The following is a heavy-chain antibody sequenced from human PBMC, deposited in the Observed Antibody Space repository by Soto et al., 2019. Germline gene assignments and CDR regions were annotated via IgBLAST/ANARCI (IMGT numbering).Heavy chain of an antibody. D-gene: IGHD5-12*01. Sequence: QVQLVQSGAEVRKPGASVTVSCRSSGDSFNDYYIHWVRQAPGQGFEWMGWINPNGGVTKYAQKFQGWFSMTSDTSIRTVYMQLSRLRSDDTAVYYCARESGGATATLDYYYFYMDVWGTGTTVTVSS. CDR2: INPNGGVT. CDR3: ARESGGATATLDYYYFYMDV. V-gene: IGHV1-2*04. CDR1: GDSFNDYY. J-gene: IGHJ6*03.